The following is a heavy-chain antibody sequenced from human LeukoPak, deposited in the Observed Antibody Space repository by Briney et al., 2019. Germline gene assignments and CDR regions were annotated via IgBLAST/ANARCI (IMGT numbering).Heavy chain of an antibody. CDR3: ARGQIPYNYGDYAPFDY. V-gene: IGHV4-39*07. CDR1: GGSIRGERHY. J-gene: IGHJ4*02. CDR2: MYYSGSA. D-gene: IGHD4-17*01. Sequence: SETLSLTCTVSGGSIRGERHYWGWVRQTPGKGLEWIGSMYYSGSASDNPSLRSRVTMSVDTSKNQFSLTLTSVTAADTAVYYCARGQIPYNYGDYAPFDYWGQGTLVTVSS.